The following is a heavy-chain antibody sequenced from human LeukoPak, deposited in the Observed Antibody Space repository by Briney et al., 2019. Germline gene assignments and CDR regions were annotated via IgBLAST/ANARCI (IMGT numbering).Heavy chain of an antibody. Sequence: ASVKFSCKASGYTFTTYDIDWVRQATGQGLEWMGWINPNSGNTGYAQKFQGRVTMTRNTSISTAYMELRSLRSEDTAVYYCARGPNKSDGGNSGSAWFDPWGQGTLVTVSS. J-gene: IGHJ5*02. V-gene: IGHV1-8*01. CDR1: GYTFTTYD. D-gene: IGHD4-23*01. CDR2: INPNSGNT. CDR3: ARGPNKSDGGNSGSAWFDP.